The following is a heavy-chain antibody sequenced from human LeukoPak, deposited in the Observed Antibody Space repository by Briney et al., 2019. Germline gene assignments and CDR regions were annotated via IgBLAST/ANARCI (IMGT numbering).Heavy chain of an antibody. J-gene: IGHJ4*02. V-gene: IGHV3-23*01. CDR1: GFTFNNYP. CDR3: AKGINGYFDY. D-gene: IGHD2-8*01. Sequence: GGSLRLSCAASGFTFNNYPMTWVRQVPGKGLEWVSSLNPSGGDTYYADSVKGRFTISRDNSENTLYLQMNSLRAEDTALYYCAKGINGYFDYWGQGTLVTVSS. CDR2: LNPSGGDT.